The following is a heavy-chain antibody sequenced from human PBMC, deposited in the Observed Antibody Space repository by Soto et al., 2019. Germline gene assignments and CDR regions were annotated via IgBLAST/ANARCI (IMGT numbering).Heavy chain of an antibody. J-gene: IGHJ3*02. CDR3: ARDLGGLYSYGPDAFDT. CDR1: GGSISSYY. V-gene: IGHV4-59*01. Sequence: PSETLSLTCTVSGGSISSYYWSWIRQPPGKGLEWIGYIYYSGSTNYNPSLKSRVTISVDTSKNQFSLKLSSVTAADTAVYYCARDLGGLYSYGPDAFDTWGQGTMVT. D-gene: IGHD5-18*01. CDR2: IYYSGST.